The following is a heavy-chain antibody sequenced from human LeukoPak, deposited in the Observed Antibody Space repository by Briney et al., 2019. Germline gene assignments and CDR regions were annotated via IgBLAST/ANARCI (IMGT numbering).Heavy chain of an antibody. V-gene: IGHV4-34*01. CDR1: GGSISSYY. J-gene: IGHJ4*02. D-gene: IGHD2-2*01. Sequence: PSETLSLTCTVSGGSISSYYWSWIRQPPGKGLEWIGEINHSGSTNYNPSLKSRVTISVDTSKNQFSLKLSSVTAADTAVYYCARGGDIVVVPVIWGQGTLVTVSS. CDR3: ARGGDIVVVPVI. CDR2: INHSGST.